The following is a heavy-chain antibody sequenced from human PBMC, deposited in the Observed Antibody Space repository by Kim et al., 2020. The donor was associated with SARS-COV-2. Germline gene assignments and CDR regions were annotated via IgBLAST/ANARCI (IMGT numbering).Heavy chain of an antibody. D-gene: IGHD6-6*01. CDR2: ISGSGGST. V-gene: IGHV3-23*01. J-gene: IGHJ4*02. Sequence: GGSLRLSCAASGFTFSSYAMSWVRQAPGKGLEWVSAISGSGGSTYYADSVKGRFTISRDNSKNTLYLQMNSLRAEDTAVYYCAKSAIAARFIQYYFDYWGQGTLVTVSS. CDR3: AKSAIAARFIQYYFDY. CDR1: GFTFSSYA.